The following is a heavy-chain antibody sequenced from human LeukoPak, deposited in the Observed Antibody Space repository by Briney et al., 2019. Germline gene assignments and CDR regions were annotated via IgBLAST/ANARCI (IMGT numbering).Heavy chain of an antibody. Sequence: GGSLRLSCAAFGFTFSSYSMNWVRQAPGKGLEWVSSISSSSSYIYYADSVKGRFTISRDNAKNSLYLQMNSLRAEDTAVYYCARRLGQQPNWFDPWGQGTLVTVSS. CDR1: GFTFSSYS. J-gene: IGHJ5*02. V-gene: IGHV3-21*01. D-gene: IGHD6-13*01. CDR2: ISSSSSYI. CDR3: ARRLGQQPNWFDP.